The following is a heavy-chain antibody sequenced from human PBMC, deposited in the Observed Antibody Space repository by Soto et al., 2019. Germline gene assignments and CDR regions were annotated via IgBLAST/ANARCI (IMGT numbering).Heavy chain of an antibody. D-gene: IGHD6-13*01. J-gene: IGHJ4*02. CDR1: GFTFSSYG. Sequence: GSLRLSCAASGFTFSSYGMHWVRQAPGKGLEWVAVISYDGSNKYYADSVKGRFTISRDNSKNTLYLQMNSLRAEDTAVYYCATSIAAAAGRDYWGQGTLVTVSS. V-gene: IGHV3-30*03. CDR2: ISYDGSNK. CDR3: ATSIAAAAGRDY.